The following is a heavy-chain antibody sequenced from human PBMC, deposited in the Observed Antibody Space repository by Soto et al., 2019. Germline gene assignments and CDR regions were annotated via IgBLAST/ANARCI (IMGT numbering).Heavy chain of an antibody. J-gene: IGHJ4*02. Sequence: VQLVESGGGLIQPGGSLRLSCAASGFTVSTHHMTWVRQAPGRGPERVSTIYPAGNTFYADSVRGRFTISRDTSKNMLYLHMNSLRAEDTAVYYCATGVDTAKSGYWGQGTLVIVSS. D-gene: IGHD5-18*01. CDR1: GFTVSTHH. CDR3: ATGVDTAKSGY. CDR2: IYPAGNT. V-gene: IGHV3-53*01.